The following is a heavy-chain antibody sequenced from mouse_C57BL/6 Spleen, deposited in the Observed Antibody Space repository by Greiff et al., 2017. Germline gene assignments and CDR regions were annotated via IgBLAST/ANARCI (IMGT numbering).Heavy chain of an antibody. CDR2: ILPGSGST. CDR3: ARGSDYDYDGLDY. CDR1: GYTFTGYW. Sequence: QVQLQQSGAELMKPGASVKLSCKATGYTFTGYWIEWVKQRPGHGLEWIGEILPGSGSTNYNEKFKGKATLTADKSSNTAYMPLSSLTPEDSATYYGARGSDYDYDGLDYWGQGTTLTVSS. J-gene: IGHJ2*01. V-gene: IGHV1-9*01. D-gene: IGHD2-4*01.